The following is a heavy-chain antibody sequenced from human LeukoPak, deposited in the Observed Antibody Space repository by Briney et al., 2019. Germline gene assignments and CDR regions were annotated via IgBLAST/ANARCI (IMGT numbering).Heavy chain of an antibody. CDR3: AKGYSTMAVFDY. V-gene: IGHV3-74*01. D-gene: IGHD6-13*01. CDR1: GFSLSNYW. CDR2: INPDGSVT. J-gene: IGHJ4*02. Sequence: GGSLRLSCSPSGFSLSNYWMHWVRQAPGKGLVWVSRINPDGSVTNHADSVKGRFTISRDNAKNTLYLQMNSLRAEDTAVYYCAKGYSTMAVFDYWGQGTLVTVSS.